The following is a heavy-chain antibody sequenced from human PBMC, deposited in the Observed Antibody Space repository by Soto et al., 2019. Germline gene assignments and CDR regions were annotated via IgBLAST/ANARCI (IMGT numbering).Heavy chain of an antibody. CDR2: INTGNGNT. CDR3: ASSIAASCFDY. V-gene: IGHV1-3*04. Sequence: ASVKVSCKASGYTFTTYAMHWVRQAPGQRLEWMGWINTGNGNTKYSQKFQGRATITRDTSASTAYMELRSLRSEDTAIYYCASSIAASCFDYWGQGTPVTSPQ. J-gene: IGHJ4*02. D-gene: IGHD6-13*01. CDR1: GYTFTTYA.